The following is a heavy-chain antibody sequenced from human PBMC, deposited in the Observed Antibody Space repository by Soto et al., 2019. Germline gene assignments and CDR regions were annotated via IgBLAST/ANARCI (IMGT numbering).Heavy chain of an antibody. Sequence: QVQLVQSGAEVKKPGSSVKVSCKASGGTFSNDIITWVRQAPGQGLEWMGRIIPLLDIANYAQTFQGRVTITADKSTSTAYMELNSLRSEDTAVYYCARDSPIGSTFSGYDAIDYWGQGTLVTVSS. CDR3: ARDSPIGSTFSGYDAIDY. CDR1: GGTFSNDI. CDR2: IIPLLDIA. V-gene: IGHV1-69*08. D-gene: IGHD5-12*01. J-gene: IGHJ4*02.